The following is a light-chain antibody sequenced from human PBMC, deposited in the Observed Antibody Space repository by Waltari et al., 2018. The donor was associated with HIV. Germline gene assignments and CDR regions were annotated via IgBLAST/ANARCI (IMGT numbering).Light chain of an antibody. V-gene: IGKV3-11*01. CDR1: QSVSSN. CDR3: QQRSNWPVT. CDR2: DAS. J-gene: IGKJ1*01. Sequence: EIVMMQSPATLSVSPGERATLSCRASQSVSSNLAWYQQKPGQAPRLLIYDASNRATGIPGRFSGSGSGTDFTLTISSLEPEDFAVYYCQQRSNWPVTFGQGTKVEIK.